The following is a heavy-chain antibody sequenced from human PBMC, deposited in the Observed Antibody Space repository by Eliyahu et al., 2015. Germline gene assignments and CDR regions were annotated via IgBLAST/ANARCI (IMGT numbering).Heavy chain of an antibody. CDR2: IYYSGST. CDR3: ASSRGYFDY. Sequence: QVQLQESGPGRVKPSXTLSLTCTVXSGXISSYYCSWXRQPPRKGLEWIGYIYYSGSTNYNPSLKSRVTISVDTSKNQFSLKLNSVTAADTAVYYCASSRGYFDYWGQGTLVTVSS. D-gene: IGHD3-10*01. J-gene: IGHJ4*02. CDR1: SGXISSYY. V-gene: IGHV4-59*01.